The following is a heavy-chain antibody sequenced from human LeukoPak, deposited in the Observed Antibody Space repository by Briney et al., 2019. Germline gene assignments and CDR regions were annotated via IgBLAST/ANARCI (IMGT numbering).Heavy chain of an antibody. CDR2: IWYDGSNK. Sequence: PGGSLRLSCAASGFTFSSYGMHWVRQAPGKGLEGVAVIWYDGSNKYYADSVKGRFTISRDNSKNTLYLQMNSLRAEDTAVYYCARGVATYDFWNGYVWGQGTLVTVSS. D-gene: IGHD3-3*01. V-gene: IGHV3-33*01. CDR3: ARGVATYDFWNGYV. J-gene: IGHJ4*02. CDR1: GFTFSSYG.